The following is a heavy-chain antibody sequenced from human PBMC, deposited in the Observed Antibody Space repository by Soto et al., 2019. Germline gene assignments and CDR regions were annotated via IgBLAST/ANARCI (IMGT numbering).Heavy chain of an antibody. CDR2: IHHSGTT. CDR3: ARAGDTMVRGVSIMNYYGMDV. CDR1: GYSISSGYY. J-gene: IGHJ6*02. D-gene: IGHD3-10*01. V-gene: IGHV4-38-2*01. Sequence: SETLSLTYVVSGYSISSGYYWGWLRQPPGKGLESIGNIHHSGTTYYNPSLKSRVTISIDRSKNQFSLKLICVTAADTAVYYCARAGDTMVRGVSIMNYYGMDVRGQVTTVT.